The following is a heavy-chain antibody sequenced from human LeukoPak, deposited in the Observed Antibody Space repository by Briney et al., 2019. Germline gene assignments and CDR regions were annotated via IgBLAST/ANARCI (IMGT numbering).Heavy chain of an antibody. V-gene: IGHV3-15*01. CDR2: IKNKADDGTT. D-gene: IGHD2-15*01. CDR3: FRHLVVPGAGADY. J-gene: IGHJ4*02. Sequence: PGGSLRLSCAASGFTFSHAWMSWVRQAPGKGLEWVGRIKNKADDGTTDYAAPVKGRFTISRDDSKNTLYLQMDSLKTEDTAVYYCFRHLVVPGAGADYWGQGTLVTVSS. CDR1: GFTFSHAW.